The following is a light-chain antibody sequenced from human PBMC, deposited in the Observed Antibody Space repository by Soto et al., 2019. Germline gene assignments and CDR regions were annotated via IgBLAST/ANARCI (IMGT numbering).Light chain of an antibody. V-gene: IGKV3-20*01. CDR1: QSVSSSY. J-gene: IGKJ2*01. Sequence: EIVLTQSPGTLSLSPGERATLSCRASQSVSSSYLAWYQQKPGQAPRLLIYGASHRATGIPDRFSGSGSGTDFPLTISRLQPEDFAVYYCQQYGSSPYTFGKGTKLEIK. CDR3: QQYGSSPYT. CDR2: GAS.